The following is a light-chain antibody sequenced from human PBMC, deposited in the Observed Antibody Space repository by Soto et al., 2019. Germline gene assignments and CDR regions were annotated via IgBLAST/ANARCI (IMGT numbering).Light chain of an antibody. J-gene: IGLJ2*01. CDR3: SSYTSSTLL. CDR2: DVS. CDR1: SSDVGGYNS. Sequence: QSALTQPASVSGSPGQSIIISCTGSSSDVGGYNSVSWYQQHPGKAPKLMIYDVSNRPSGVSNRFSGSKSGHTASLTISGLQAEDEADYYCSSYTSSTLLFGGGTKLTVL. V-gene: IGLV2-14*01.